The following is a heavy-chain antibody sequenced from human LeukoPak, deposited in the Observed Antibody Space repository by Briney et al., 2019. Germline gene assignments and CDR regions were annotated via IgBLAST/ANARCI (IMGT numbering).Heavy chain of an antibody. J-gene: IGHJ4*02. CDR2: IYHTGST. V-gene: IGHV4-59*02. CDR1: GGSVSDYY. CDR3: ARDRYYYDSSGYSLDY. D-gene: IGHD3-22*01. Sequence: SETLSLTRTISGGSVSDYYWSWIRQSPGKGLEWIGYIYHTGSTSYSPSLKSRVTISADTSQNQFSLKLSSVTAADTAVYYCARDRYYYDSSGYSLDYWGQGTLVTVSS.